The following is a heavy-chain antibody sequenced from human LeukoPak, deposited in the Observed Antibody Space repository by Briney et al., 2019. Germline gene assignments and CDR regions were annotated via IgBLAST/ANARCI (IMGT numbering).Heavy chain of an antibody. CDR1: GFTFRSYA. V-gene: IGHV3-30-3*01. J-gene: IGHJ6*02. CDR3: ARTVRYSYGSIYYYHGMDV. CDR2: ISHDGVHK. D-gene: IGHD5-18*01. Sequence: GGSLRLSCEVSGFTFRSYAMHWVRQVPGKGLEWVAVISHDGVHKYYADSVTGRSTISRDNAKNTVYLHLSRLRDEDTAVYYCARTVRYSYGSIYYYHGMDVWGQGTTVTVSS.